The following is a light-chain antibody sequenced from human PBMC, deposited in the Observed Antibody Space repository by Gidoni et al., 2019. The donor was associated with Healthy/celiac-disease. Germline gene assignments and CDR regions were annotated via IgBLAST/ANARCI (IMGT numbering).Light chain of an antibody. CDR3: QSYDSSLSGVV. J-gene: IGLJ2*01. Sequence: QSVLTQPPSVSGAPGQRAPISCTGSSSNIGAGYHVHWYQQLPGTAPKLLIYGNSNRPSGVPDRFSGSKSGTSASLAITGLQAEDEADYYCQSYDSSLSGVVFGGGTKLTVL. CDR2: GNS. CDR1: SSNIGAGYH. V-gene: IGLV1-40*01.